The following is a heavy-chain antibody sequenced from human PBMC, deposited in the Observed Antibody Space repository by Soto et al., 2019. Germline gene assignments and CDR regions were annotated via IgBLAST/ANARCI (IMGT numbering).Heavy chain of an antibody. Sequence: GGSLRLSCAASEFTFDKYYMTWVRQAPGKGPEWVANIKPDGSEQYYVDSVKGRFTISRDNANNKLYLQRNSLRAEDTAVYFCARGNWNYYYGFDVWGQGTTVTVSS. J-gene: IGHJ6*02. CDR2: IKPDGSEQ. D-gene: IGHD1-20*01. CDR1: EFTFDKYY. CDR3: ARGNWNYYYGFDV. V-gene: IGHV3-7*01.